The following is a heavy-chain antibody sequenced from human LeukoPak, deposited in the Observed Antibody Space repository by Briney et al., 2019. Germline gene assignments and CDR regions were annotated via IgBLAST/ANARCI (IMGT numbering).Heavy chain of an antibody. CDR2: ISTGGGST. D-gene: IGHD4-17*01. J-gene: IGHJ1*01. Sequence: GGSLRLSCAASGFTFSNYYMSWIRQAPGKGLEWVSAISTGGGSTYYADSVKGRFTISRDNSKNTLYLQMNSLRAEDTAVYYCAKDPTQDGGTVTTSAGFQHWGQGTLITVSS. CDR3: AKDPTQDGGTVTTSAGFQH. CDR1: GFTFSNYY. V-gene: IGHV3-23*01.